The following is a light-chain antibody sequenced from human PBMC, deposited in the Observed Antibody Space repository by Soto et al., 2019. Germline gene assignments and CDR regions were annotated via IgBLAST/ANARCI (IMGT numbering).Light chain of an antibody. Sequence: EIVLTQSPGTLSLSPGERAILSFRASQNVNNNYLAWYQQKPGQSPRLLIYGASSRATGIPDRFSGSGSGTDFTLTISRLEPEDFVVYFCQQYGASPWTFGQGTKVEIK. V-gene: IGKV3-20*01. J-gene: IGKJ1*01. CDR2: GAS. CDR3: QQYGASPWT. CDR1: QNVNNNY.